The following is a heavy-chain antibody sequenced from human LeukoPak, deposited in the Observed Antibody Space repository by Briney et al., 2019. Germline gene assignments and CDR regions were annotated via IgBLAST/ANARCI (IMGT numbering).Heavy chain of an antibody. V-gene: IGHV1-69*05. CDR1: GGTFSSYA. Sequence: SVKVSCKASGGTFSSYAISWVRQAPGQGLEWMGGIIPIFGTANYAQKFQGRVTITTDESTSTAYMELSSLKSEDTAVYYCARDYYGSGSYRGNWFDPWGQGTLVTVSP. D-gene: IGHD3-10*01. CDR3: ARDYYGSGSYRGNWFDP. J-gene: IGHJ5*02. CDR2: IIPIFGTA.